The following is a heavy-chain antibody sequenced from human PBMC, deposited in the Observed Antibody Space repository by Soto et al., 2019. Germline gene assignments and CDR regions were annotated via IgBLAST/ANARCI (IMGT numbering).Heavy chain of an antibody. CDR3: AKDRTTMYDAFDV. V-gene: IGHV3-23*01. CDR2: ITGSGGGT. CDR1: GFIFSNYA. Sequence: EVQLLESGGGLVQPGESLRLSCAASGFIFSNYAITWVRQAPGKGLEWVSTITGSGGGTYYADSVRGRFTISRDNSKNTLYLRMNSLRAEDTAVYYCAKDRTTMYDAFDVWGQGTLVTVSS. J-gene: IGHJ3*01. D-gene: IGHD1-7*01.